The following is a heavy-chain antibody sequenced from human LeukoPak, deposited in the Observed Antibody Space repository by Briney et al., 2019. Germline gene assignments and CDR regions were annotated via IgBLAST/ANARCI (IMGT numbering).Heavy chain of an antibody. D-gene: IGHD3-9*01. V-gene: IGHV4-4*07. CDR3: ARDISWFDP. CDR2: ISPSGSA. Sequence: PSETLSLTCTVSGGSMSGSYWSWCRQPAGKGLELIGRISPSGSAIYNPSLKSRATMSVDTSNNHFSLKVTSVTAADTAVYYCARDISWFDPWGQGILVTVSS. CDR1: GGSMSGSY. J-gene: IGHJ5*02.